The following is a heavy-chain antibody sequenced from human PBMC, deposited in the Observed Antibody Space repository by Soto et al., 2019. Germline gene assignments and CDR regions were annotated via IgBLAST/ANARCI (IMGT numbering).Heavy chain of an antibody. V-gene: IGHV3-15*07. J-gene: IGHJ4*02. Sequence: GVSKRLSCAASGCDFINAWRNLVRKAPGKGLEWVGRIKRKTDGGTTDYAAPVKGRFTISRDDSKNTLYLQMNSLKIEDTAVYYCTADPPGYRGSYPYWGQGALVTSPQ. D-gene: IGHD1-26*01. CDR3: TADPPGYRGSYPY. CDR2: IKRKTDGGTT. CDR1: GCDFINAW.